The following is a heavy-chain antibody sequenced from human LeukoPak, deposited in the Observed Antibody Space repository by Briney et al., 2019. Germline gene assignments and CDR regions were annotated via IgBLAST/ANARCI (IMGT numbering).Heavy chain of an antibody. CDR2: ISGGGDPT. J-gene: IGHJ4*02. V-gene: IGHV3-23*01. CDR3: AKDPRGGYSGSWYFDY. CDR1: GFTFSSYE. Sequence: GGSLRLSCVASGFTFSSYEINWVRQAPGKGLEWVSAISGGGDPTYYADSVKGRFTISRDNSKNTLYLQMNSLRAEDTAVYYCAKDPRGGYSGSWYFDYWGQGTLVTVSS. D-gene: IGHD1-26*01.